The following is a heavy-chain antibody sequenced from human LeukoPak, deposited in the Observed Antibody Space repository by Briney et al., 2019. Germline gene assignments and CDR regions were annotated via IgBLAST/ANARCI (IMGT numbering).Heavy chain of an antibody. D-gene: IGHD6-13*01. CDR3: ARWSAAAGARGRWTEFDC. CDR2: INPNSGGT. J-gene: IGHJ4*02. V-gene: IGHV1-2*02. Sequence: ASVKVSCKASGYTFTGYYMHWVRQAPGQGLEWMGWINPNSGGTNYAQKFQGRVTMTRDTSVSTAYMELSRLRSDDTAVYYCARWSAAAGARGRWTEFDCWGQGTLVTVSS. CDR1: GYTFTGYY.